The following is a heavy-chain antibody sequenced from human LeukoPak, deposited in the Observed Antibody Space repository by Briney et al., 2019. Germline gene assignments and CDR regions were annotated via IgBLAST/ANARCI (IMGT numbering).Heavy chain of an antibody. CDR1: GGSFSGCY. J-gene: IGHJ4*02. CDR2: INHSGST. D-gene: IGHD3-3*01. V-gene: IGHV4-34*01. CDR3: ARIPIRFLEYFDY. Sequence: SETLSLTCAVYGGSFSGCYWSWIRQPPGKGLEWIGEINHSGSTNYNPSLKSRVTISVDTSKNQFSLKLSSVTAADTAVYYCARIPIRFLEYFDYWGQGTLVTVSS.